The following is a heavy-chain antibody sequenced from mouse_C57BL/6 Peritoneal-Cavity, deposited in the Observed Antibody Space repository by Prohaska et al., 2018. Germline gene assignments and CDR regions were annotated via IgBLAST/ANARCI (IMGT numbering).Heavy chain of an antibody. D-gene: IGHD1-1*01. CDR2: INTYSGVP. J-gene: IGHJ2*01. CDR3: ARGCITTVVRFDY. V-gene: IGHV9-3*01. CDR1: GYTFTTYG. Sequence: QIQLVQSGPELKKPGETVKISCKASGYTFTTYGMSWVKQAPGKGLKWMGWINTYSGVPTYADDFKGRFAFSLETSASTAYLQINNLKNEDTATYFCARGCITTVVRFDYWGQGTTLTVSS.